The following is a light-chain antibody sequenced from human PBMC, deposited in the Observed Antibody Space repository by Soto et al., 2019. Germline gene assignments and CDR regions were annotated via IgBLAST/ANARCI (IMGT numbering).Light chain of an antibody. J-gene: IGKJ5*01. CDR1: ESVSSK. CDR2: GAS. Sequence: IWMTQSPATLSVSPGERATLSRRASESVSSKLAWYQQKPGQAPRLLIYGASTRATGIPASFSGSGSGTEFTLTISSLKSEDFAVYYCQQYNNWHPITFGHGTRLEIK. CDR3: QQYNNWHPIT. V-gene: IGKV3-15*01.